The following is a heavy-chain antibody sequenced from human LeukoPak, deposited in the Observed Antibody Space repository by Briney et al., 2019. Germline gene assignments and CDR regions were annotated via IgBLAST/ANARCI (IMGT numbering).Heavy chain of an antibody. V-gene: IGHV1-46*01. Sequence: VASVQVSCKASGYTFTSYYMHWVRQAPGQGLEWMGIINPSGGSTSYAQKFQGRVTMARDTSTSTVYMELSSLRSEDTAVYYCARDQVTHSSGWQGFDYWGQGTLVTVSS. J-gene: IGHJ4*02. D-gene: IGHD6-19*01. CDR3: ARDQVTHSSGWQGFDY. CDR1: GYTFTSYY. CDR2: INPSGGST.